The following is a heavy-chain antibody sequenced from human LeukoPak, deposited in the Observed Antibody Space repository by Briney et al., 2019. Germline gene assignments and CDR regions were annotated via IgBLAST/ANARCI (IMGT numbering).Heavy chain of an antibody. CDR3: ARDKAVVAAGYYYYMDV. CDR1: GFTFSDYY. CDR2: ISSSGSTI. D-gene: IGHD2-15*01. V-gene: IGHV3-11*01. J-gene: IGHJ6*03. Sequence: GGSLTLSCAASGFTFSDYYLSWIRQPPGKGLEWVSYISSSGSTIYYAASVKGRFTIPRDNAKKSLYLQMNSLRAEDTAVYYCARDKAVVAAGYYYYMDVCGNG.